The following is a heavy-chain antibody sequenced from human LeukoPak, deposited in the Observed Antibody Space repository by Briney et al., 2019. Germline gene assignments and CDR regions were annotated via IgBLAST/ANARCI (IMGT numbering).Heavy chain of an antibody. D-gene: IGHD5-24*01. V-gene: IGHV3-48*04. Sequence: PGGSLRLSCAASGFSFTTYWMGWVRQAPGKGLEWVSHIKGNGATTYYADSVRGRFTISRDNAKNSLFLQMNSLRVDDTATYYCARAGEMRYMDVWGKGTAVAVS. CDR2: IKGNGATT. CDR3: ARAGEMRYMDV. J-gene: IGHJ6*03. CDR1: GFSFTTYW.